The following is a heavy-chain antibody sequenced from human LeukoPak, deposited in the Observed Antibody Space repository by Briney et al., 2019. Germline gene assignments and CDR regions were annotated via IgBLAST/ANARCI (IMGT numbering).Heavy chain of an antibody. V-gene: IGHV3-23*01. CDR2: ISASGKKT. CDR3: ATFDF. CDR1: GITFSNFA. J-gene: IGHJ3*01. Sequence: PGGSLRLSCATSGITFSNFAMSWVRQAPGRGLQWVSTISASGKKTYYAESVRGRFTISRDNAKDIVSLQMNSLRVEDTALYYCATFDFWGRGTMVTVSS.